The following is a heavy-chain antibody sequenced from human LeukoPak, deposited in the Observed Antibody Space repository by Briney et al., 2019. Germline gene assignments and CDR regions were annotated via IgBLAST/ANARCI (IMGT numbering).Heavy chain of an antibody. V-gene: IGHV1-18*01. D-gene: IGHD2-15*01. J-gene: IGHJ4*02. CDR2: ISAYNGNT. Sequence: ASVKVSCKASGYTFTSYGISWVRQAPGQGLEWMGWISAYNGNTNYAQKLQGRLTMTTDTSTSTAYMELRSLRSDDTAVYYCARADECSGGSCYKDYWGQGTPVTVSS. CDR3: ARADECSGGSCYKDY. CDR1: GYTFTSYG.